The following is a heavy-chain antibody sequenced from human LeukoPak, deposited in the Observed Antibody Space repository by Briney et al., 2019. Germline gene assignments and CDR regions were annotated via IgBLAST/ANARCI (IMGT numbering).Heavy chain of an antibody. D-gene: IGHD6-13*01. CDR1: GGSFSGYY. Sequence: PSETLSLTCAVYGGSFSGYYWSWIRQPPGKGLEWIGEINHSGRTNYNPSLKSRVTISVDTSKNQFSLKLSSVTAADTAVYYCARGVAAAGTIVAFDIWGQGTMVTVSS. CDR2: INHSGRT. V-gene: IGHV4-34*01. CDR3: ARGVAAAGTIVAFDI. J-gene: IGHJ3*02.